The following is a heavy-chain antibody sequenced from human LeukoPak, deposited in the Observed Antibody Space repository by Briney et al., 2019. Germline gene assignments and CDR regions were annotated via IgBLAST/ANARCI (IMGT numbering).Heavy chain of an antibody. CDR1: GFTFSSYG. J-gene: IGHJ4*02. D-gene: IGHD2-2*01. V-gene: IGHV3-30*02. Sequence: GGSLRLSCAASGFTFSSYGMHWVRQAPGEGLEWVAFIRYDGSNKYYADSVKGRFTISRDNSKNTLYLQMNSLRAEDTAVYYCAKPDRKYCSSTSCRGWYFDYWGQGTLVTVSS. CDR2: IRYDGSNK. CDR3: AKPDRKYCSSTSCRGWYFDY.